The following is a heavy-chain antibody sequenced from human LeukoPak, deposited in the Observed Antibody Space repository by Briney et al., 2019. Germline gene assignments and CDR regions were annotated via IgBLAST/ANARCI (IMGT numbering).Heavy chain of an antibody. CDR3: ARVKGLGIAAEH. CDR2: IYYSGST. D-gene: IGHD6-13*01. CDR1: GGSISSSSYY. V-gene: IGHV4-39*07. Sequence: PSETLSLTCTVSGGSISSSSYYWGWIRQPPGKGLEWIGSIYYSGSTYYNPSLKSRVTISVDTSKNQFSRKLSSVTAADTAVYYCARVKGLGIAAEHWGQGTLVTVSS. J-gene: IGHJ1*01.